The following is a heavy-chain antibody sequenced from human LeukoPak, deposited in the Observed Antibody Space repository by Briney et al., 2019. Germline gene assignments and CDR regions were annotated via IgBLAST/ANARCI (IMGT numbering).Heavy chain of an antibody. CDR3: ASKTSFSMWGPGYFDS. CDR2: MSHDGRNE. Sequence: GGSLRLSCAASGFTFSSYAMHWVRQAPGKGPEWVAAMSHDGRNEYYADSVRGRFTISRDSSTDTLFLQMNSLRHEDTAVYYCASKTSFSMWGPGYFDSWGQGTVVTVSS. V-gene: IGHV3-30*04. CDR1: GFTFSSYA. J-gene: IGHJ4*02. D-gene: IGHD3-16*01.